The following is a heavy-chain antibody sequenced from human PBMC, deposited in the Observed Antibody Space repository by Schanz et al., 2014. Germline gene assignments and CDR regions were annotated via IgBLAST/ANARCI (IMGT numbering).Heavy chain of an antibody. D-gene: IGHD3-10*01. V-gene: IGHV3-23*01. CDR1: GFNFSDYW. J-gene: IGHJ3*02. CDR2: ISDSGDTA. Sequence: EVHLLESGGGLVPPGGSLRLSCAASGFNFSDYWMSWVRQAPGKGPEWVSLISDSGDTAYYADSVKGRFTISRDNFKGALYLQMSSLRAEDTAVYYCAKGRFGELSAFDIWGQGTMVTGSS. CDR3: AKGRFGELSAFDI.